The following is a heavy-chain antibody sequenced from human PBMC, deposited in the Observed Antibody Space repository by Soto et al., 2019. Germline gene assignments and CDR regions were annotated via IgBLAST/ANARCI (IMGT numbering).Heavy chain of an antibody. CDR1: GGSFSPYQ. Sequence: QVQLQQWGAGLLKPSETLSLTCAVYGGSFSPYQWSWIRQPPGKGLEWIGGILHSGNTKDNPSLKSRVTISVDTSKNQFSLNLTSLTAAHTAVYYCARGTKPARRVSLPHDFEHWGQGTLVAVSS. CDR3: ARGTKPARRVSLPHDFEH. CDR2: ILHSGNT. V-gene: IGHV4-34*01. J-gene: IGHJ4*02. D-gene: IGHD6-6*01.